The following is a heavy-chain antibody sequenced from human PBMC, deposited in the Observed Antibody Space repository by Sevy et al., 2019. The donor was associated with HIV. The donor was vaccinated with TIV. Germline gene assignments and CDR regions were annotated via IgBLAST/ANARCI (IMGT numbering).Heavy chain of an antibody. J-gene: IGHJ6*02. Sequence: GESLRLSCAASGFTFSSYWMSWVRQAPGKGLEWVANIKQDGSEKYYVDSVKGRFTISRDNAKNSLYLQMNSLRAEDTAVYYCARDVGEGGDYYGMDVWGQGTTVTVSS. CDR2: IKQDGSEK. CDR1: GFTFSSYW. CDR3: ARDVGEGGDYYGMDV. V-gene: IGHV3-7*01. D-gene: IGHD3-3*01.